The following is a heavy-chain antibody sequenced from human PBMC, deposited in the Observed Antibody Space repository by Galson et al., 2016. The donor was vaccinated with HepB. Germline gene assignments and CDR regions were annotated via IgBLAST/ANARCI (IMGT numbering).Heavy chain of an antibody. CDR3: AHASTNYYKTDNYIFGP. D-gene: IGHD3-10*01. V-gene: IGHV2-5*02. CDR1: GFSLRSPAVG. J-gene: IGHJ5*02. Sequence: PALVKPTQTLTLTCSFSGFSLRSPAVGVGWIRQPPGEALEWLAIAYWDDDNRYSPSLESRLTITKDTFRNQVVLTMTNLDPVDTATYYCAHASTNYYKTDNYIFGPWGQGTLVTVSS. CDR2: AYWDDDN.